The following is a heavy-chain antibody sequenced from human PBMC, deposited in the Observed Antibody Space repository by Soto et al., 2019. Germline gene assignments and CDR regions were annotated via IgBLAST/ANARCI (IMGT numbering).Heavy chain of an antibody. D-gene: IGHD2-8*02. J-gene: IGHJ4*02. CDR3: ARDKITGLFDY. V-gene: IGHV4-34*01. Sequence: QVQLQQWGAGLLMPSETLSLTCAVYGGSFSGYYWTWIRQPPGTGLEWIGEINHSGSTNYNPSLKRRVTISVDTSKNQFSLKLTSVTAADTAVYYCARDKITGLFDYWGQGTLVTVSS. CDR2: INHSGST. CDR1: GGSFSGYY.